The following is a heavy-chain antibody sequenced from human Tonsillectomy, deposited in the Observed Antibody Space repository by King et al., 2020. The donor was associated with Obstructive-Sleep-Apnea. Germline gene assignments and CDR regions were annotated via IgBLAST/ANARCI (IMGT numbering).Heavy chain of an antibody. CDR2: IRYDGSNK. CDR1: GFSFSSYG. Sequence: VQLVESGGGVVQPGGSLRLSCAASGFSFSSYGMHWVRQAPGKGLEWVAFIRYDGSNKYYADSVKGRFTISRDTSKKTLYLQMNSLRAEDTALFYCAKATAAAGTFADYWGQGTLVTVSS. D-gene: IGHD6-13*01. CDR3: AKATAAAGTFADY. J-gene: IGHJ4*02. V-gene: IGHV3-30*02.